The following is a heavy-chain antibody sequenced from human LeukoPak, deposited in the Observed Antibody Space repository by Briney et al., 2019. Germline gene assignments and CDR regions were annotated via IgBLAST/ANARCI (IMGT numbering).Heavy chain of an antibody. Sequence: PGGSLRLSCAASGFTFSNAWMSWVRQAPGKGLEWIGTIYYNGATQYNPSLRSRVTMSVDTSQNQFSLKLTSVTAADTAVYYCAVEVRESVSLINGDCWGQGTLVTVSS. J-gene: IGHJ4*02. CDR3: AVEVRESVSLINGDC. V-gene: IGHV4-4*02. CDR2: IYYNGAT. D-gene: IGHD3-10*01. CDR1: GFTFSNAW.